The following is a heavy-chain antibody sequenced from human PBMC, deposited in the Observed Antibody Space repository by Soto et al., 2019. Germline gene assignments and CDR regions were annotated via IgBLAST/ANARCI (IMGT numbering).Heavy chain of an antibody. J-gene: IGHJ5*02. CDR3: AHSSYCSSTSCRRDHNWFDP. CDR1: GFSLSTSGVG. V-gene: IGHV2-5*01. Sequence: QITLKESGPTLVNPTQTLTLTCTFSGFSLSTSGVGVGWIRQPPGKALEWLALLYWNDDKRYSPSLKSRLTITKDTSKNQVVLTMTNMDPVDTATYYCAHSSYCSSTSCRRDHNWFDPWGQGTLVTVSS. D-gene: IGHD2-2*01. CDR2: LYWNDDK.